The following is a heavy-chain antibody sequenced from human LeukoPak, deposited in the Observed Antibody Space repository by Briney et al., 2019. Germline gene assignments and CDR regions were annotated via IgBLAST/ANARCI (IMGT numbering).Heavy chain of an antibody. CDR3: ARDRAYGDYLYGMDV. J-gene: IGHJ6*02. D-gene: IGHD4-17*01. V-gene: IGHV3-21*01. CDR1: GFTFSSYS. Sequence: AGGSLRLSCAASGFTFSSYSMNWVRQAPGKGLEWVSSISSSSSYIYYADSVKGRFTISRDNAKNSLYLQMNSLRAEDTAVYCCARDRAYGDYLYGMDVWGQGTTVTVSS. CDR2: ISSSSSYI.